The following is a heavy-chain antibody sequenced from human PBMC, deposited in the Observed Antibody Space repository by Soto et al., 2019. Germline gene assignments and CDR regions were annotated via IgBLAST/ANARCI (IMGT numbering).Heavy chain of an antibody. CDR1: GGTFSSYA. CDR3: ARSCHYGSGSSNSDY. CDR2: IIPIFGTA. D-gene: IGHD3-10*01. J-gene: IGHJ4*02. Sequence: QVQLVQSGAEVKKPGSSVKVSCKASGGTFSSYAISWVRQAPGQGLEWMGGIIPIFGTANYAQKFQGRVKITVDESTSTAYMERSSLRSEDTAVYYCARSCHYGSGSSNSDYWGQGTLVTVSS. V-gene: IGHV1-69*01.